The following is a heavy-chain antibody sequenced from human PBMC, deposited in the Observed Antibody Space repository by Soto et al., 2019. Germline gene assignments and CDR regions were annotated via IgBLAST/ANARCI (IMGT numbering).Heavy chain of an antibody. CDR2: IYHSGST. CDR3: ARAGIVQVSYAMDV. CDR1: GGSIGGDS. Sequence: PXETLSLTCTVSGGSIGGDSWSWIRQSPGKGLDFIGYIYHSGSTNYNPSLKSRVTISMDTSKNQFSLRLSSVTAADTAVYYCARAGIVQVSYAMDVWGQGTTVTVSS. V-gene: IGHV4-59*01. J-gene: IGHJ6*02. D-gene: IGHD2-8*01.